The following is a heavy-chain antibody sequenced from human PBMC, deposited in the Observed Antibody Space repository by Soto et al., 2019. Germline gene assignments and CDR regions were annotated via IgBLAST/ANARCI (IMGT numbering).Heavy chain of an antibody. CDR1: GWSFSDYY. Sequence: XETLSLTCSVSGWSFSDYYWSWIRQPPGKGLEWIGEINYSGSTSYNPSLKSRVTVSVDSSKNQFSLNLNSVSAADTAIYFCARDANGYKYGSYFDYWDQGALVTVSS. V-gene: IGHV4-34*01. CDR2: INYSGST. CDR3: ARDANGYKYGSYFDY. D-gene: IGHD5-18*01. J-gene: IGHJ4*02.